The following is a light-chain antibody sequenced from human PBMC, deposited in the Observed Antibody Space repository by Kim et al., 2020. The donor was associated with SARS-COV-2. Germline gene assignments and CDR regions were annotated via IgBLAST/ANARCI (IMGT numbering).Light chain of an antibody. CDR2: DAS. CDR3: QQYDNWPPVT. Sequence: APGERDTPSCRARQRISSNLAWYQQKPGQPPRLLIYDASTRGTNIPARFSGGGSGTEFTLTISSLQSEDFAIYYCQQYDNWPPVTFGGGTKVDIK. V-gene: IGKV3-15*01. CDR1: QRISSN. J-gene: IGKJ4*01.